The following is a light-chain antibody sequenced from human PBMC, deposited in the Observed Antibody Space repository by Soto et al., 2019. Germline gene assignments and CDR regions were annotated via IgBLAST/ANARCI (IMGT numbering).Light chain of an antibody. V-gene: IGKV1-33*01. J-gene: IGKJ3*01. CDR2: DAS. CDR1: QDISNY. Sequence: DIQMTQSPSSLSASVGDRVTITCQASQDISNYLNWYQQKPGKAPKLLIYDASNLETGVPSRFGGSGYGTDFNFAISSLQPEDIATYYCQQYDNLPPFTFGPGTKVDIK. CDR3: QQYDNLPPFT.